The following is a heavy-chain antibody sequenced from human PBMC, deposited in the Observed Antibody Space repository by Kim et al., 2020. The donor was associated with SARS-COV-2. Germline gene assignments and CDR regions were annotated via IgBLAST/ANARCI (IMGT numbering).Heavy chain of an antibody. J-gene: IGHJ4*02. Sequence: GGSLRLSCAASGFTFSSYAMSWVRQAPGKGLEWVSAISGSGGSTYYADSVKGRFTISRDNSKNTLYLQMNSLRAEDTAVYYCAKGGILTGYYRPLYFDYWGQGTLVTVSS. CDR2: ISGSGGST. D-gene: IGHD3-9*01. V-gene: IGHV3-23*01. CDR3: AKGGILTGYYRPLYFDY. CDR1: GFTFSSYA.